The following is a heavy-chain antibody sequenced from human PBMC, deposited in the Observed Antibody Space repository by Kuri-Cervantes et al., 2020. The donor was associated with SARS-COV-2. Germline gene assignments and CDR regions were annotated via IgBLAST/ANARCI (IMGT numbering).Heavy chain of an antibody. CDR1: GFTFSSYG. D-gene: IGHD1-26*01. V-gene: IGHV3-30*02. Sequence: GESLKISCAASGFTFSSYGMHWVRQAPGKGLEWVAFIRYDGSNKYYADSVKGRFTISRDNSKNTLYLQMNSLRAEDTAVYYCAKDLGGYYRGAFDIWGQGTMVTVSS. CDR3: AKDLGGYYRGAFDI. J-gene: IGHJ3*02. CDR2: IRYDGSNK.